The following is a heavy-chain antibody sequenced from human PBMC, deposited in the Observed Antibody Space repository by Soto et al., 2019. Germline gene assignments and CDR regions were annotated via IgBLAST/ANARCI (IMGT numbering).Heavy chain of an antibody. V-gene: IGHV3-48*03. CDR1: GLSLNSYE. CDR3: ARGGYCGTTTCYRLNAFDV. Sequence: PGGSLRLSCAVYGLSLNSYEMNWVRQTPEKGLEWVSFISPSGSTIYADSVKGRFIISRDNAKNSLYLQMNSLRVGDTAIYYCARGGYCGTTTCYRLNAFDVWGQGTVVTVS. D-gene: IGHD2-2*01. J-gene: IGHJ3*01. CDR2: ISPSGST.